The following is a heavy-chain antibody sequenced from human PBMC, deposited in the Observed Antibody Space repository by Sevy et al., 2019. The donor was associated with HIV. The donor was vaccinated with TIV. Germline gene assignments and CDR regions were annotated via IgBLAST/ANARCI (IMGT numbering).Heavy chain of an antibody. CDR1: GYTFTGYY. Sequence: ASVKVSCKASGYTFTGYYMHWVRQAPGQGLEWMGWINPNSGDTNYAQKFQGWVTMTRDTSISTAYMELSRLRSDDTAVYYCAREAWGEELVIDYWGQGTLVTVSS. J-gene: IGHJ4*02. CDR3: AREAWGEELVIDY. V-gene: IGHV1-2*04. CDR2: INPNSGDT. D-gene: IGHD6-6*01.